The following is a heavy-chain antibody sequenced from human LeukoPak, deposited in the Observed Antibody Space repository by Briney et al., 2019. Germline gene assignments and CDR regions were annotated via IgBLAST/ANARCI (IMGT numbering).Heavy chain of an antibody. V-gene: IGHV4-59*01. CDR3: ARGQRGFPY. CDR1: GGSISSYY. CDR2: IYYSGST. J-gene: IGHJ4*02. D-gene: IGHD5-12*01. Sequence: KPSETLSLTCTVSGGSISSYYWNWVRQPPGKGLEWIGYIYYSGSTNYNPSLKRGVTISVDTTKNQFSLKLTSVTAADTAVYYCARGQRGFPYWGQGTLVTVSS.